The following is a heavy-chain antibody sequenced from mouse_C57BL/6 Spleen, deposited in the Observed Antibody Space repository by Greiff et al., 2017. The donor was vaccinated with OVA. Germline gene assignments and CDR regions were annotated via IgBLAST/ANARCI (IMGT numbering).Heavy chain of an antibody. CDR1: GFTFSDYG. CDR2: ISNLAYSI. D-gene: IGHD1-1*01. V-gene: IGHV5-15*01. Sequence: EVKLVESGGGLVQPGGSLKLSCAASGFTFSDYGMAWVRQAPRKGPEWVAFISNLAYSIYYADTVTGRFTISRENAKNTLYLEMSSLRSEDTAMYYCARQEDYYGSSYYAMDYWGQGTSVTVSS. CDR3: ARQEDYYGSSYYAMDY. J-gene: IGHJ4*01.